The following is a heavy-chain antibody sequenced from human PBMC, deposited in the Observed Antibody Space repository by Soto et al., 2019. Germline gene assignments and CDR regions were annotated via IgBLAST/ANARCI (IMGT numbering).Heavy chain of an antibody. CDR1: GGSISSYY. Sequence: SETRSLTCTVSGGSISSYYWSWIRQPPGKGLEWIGYIYYSGSTNYNPSLKSRVTISVDTSKNQFSLKLSSVTAADTAVYYCARAPRGNYGYPSYFNYWGQGTLVTVAS. J-gene: IGHJ4*02. V-gene: IGHV4-59*01. D-gene: IGHD3-10*01. CDR2: IYYSGST. CDR3: ARAPRGNYGYPSYFNY.